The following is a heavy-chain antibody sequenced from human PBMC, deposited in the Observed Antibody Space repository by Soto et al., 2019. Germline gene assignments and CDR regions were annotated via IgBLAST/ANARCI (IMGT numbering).Heavy chain of an antibody. V-gene: IGHV4-34*01. J-gene: IGHJ3*02. CDR2: IDPTGSP. D-gene: IGHD6-19*01. Sequence: SETLSLTCVVTGGSLTGYYWSWIRQPPGRGLEWIGEIDPTGSPKYNPSLMSRVTISVDTSKNQFSMKLSSVTAADTAVFYCARSREQWLVDAFDIWGQGTMVTVSS. CDR1: GGSLTGYY. CDR3: ARSREQWLVDAFDI.